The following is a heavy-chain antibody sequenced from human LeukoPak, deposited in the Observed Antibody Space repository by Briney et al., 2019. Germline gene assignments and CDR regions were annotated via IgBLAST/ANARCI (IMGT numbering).Heavy chain of an antibody. D-gene: IGHD1-1*01. J-gene: IGHJ6*03. V-gene: IGHV3-11*01. CDR1: GFTFSDYN. Sequence: GGSLRLSCAASGFTFSDYNMRWIRQAPGKGLEWVSSISRSGSTKYYADSVKGRFTISRDNAKNSLFLQMNSLRAEDTAVYYCARTVQLERPVPLRNYYYMDVWGKGTTVTISS. CDR3: ARTVQLERPVPLRNYYYMDV. CDR2: ISRSGSTK.